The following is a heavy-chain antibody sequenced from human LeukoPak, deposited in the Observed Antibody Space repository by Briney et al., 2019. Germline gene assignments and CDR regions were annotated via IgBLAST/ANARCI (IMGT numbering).Heavy chain of an antibody. Sequence: NPGGSLRLSCAASGFTFSSYSMNWVRQAPGKGLEWVSSISSSSSYIYYADSVKGRFTISRDNAKNTLYLQMNSLRAEDTAVYYCARDGNDRSGYYFGLIWGQGTLVTVSS. CDR3: ARDGNDRSGYYFGLI. V-gene: IGHV3-21*01. CDR2: ISSSSSYI. J-gene: IGHJ4*02. D-gene: IGHD3-22*01. CDR1: GFTFSSYS.